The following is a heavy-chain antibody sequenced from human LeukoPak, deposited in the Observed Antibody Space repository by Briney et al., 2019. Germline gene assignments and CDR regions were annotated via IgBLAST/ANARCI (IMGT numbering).Heavy chain of an antibody. D-gene: IGHD6-13*01. CDR2: TNTHGTSA. J-gene: IGHJ6*03. CDR3: LAGYYYYYMDV. V-gene: IGHV3-74*01. CDR1: GFTFNNYW. Sequence: PGGSLRLSSAAPGFTFNNYWMHWVRQAPGKGLVWVARTNTHGTSANYADSVKGRFIISRDNANNTLYLQMNGLRDEDTGVYYALAGYYYYYMDVWGKGTTVTVSS.